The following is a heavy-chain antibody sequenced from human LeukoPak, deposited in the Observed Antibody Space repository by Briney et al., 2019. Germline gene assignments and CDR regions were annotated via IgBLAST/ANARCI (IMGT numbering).Heavy chain of an antibody. Sequence: VASVTVSCKASGGTFSSYAISWVRQAPGQGREWMGGIIPIFGTANYAQKFQGRVTITADESTSTAYMELSSLRSEDTAVYYCARARVGGGYDTNWFDPWGQGTLVTVSS. V-gene: IGHV1-69*01. CDR1: GGTFSSYA. CDR3: ARARVGGGYDTNWFDP. D-gene: IGHD5-12*01. CDR2: IIPIFGTA. J-gene: IGHJ5*02.